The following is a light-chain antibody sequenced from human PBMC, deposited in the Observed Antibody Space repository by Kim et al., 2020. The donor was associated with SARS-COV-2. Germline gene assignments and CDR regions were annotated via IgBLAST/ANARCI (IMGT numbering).Light chain of an antibody. Sequence: CPGERATRAGRARQSVSRKVAWYQQKPGQAPRLVMFGAATRATGIPARFSGSGSGTEFTLTISSLQSEDFAVYYCQQYKNWSPLTFGGGTKVDIK. CDR2: GAA. CDR1: QSVSRK. V-gene: IGKV3-15*01. J-gene: IGKJ4*01. CDR3: QQYKNWSPLT.